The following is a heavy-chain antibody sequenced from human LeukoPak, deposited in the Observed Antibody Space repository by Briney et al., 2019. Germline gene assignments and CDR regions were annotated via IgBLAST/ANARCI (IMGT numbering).Heavy chain of an antibody. CDR1: GFTFSTYE. CDR2: ISPSGTTI. Sequence: PGGSLRLSCAASGFTFSTYEMNWVRQAPGKGLEWVSYISPSGTTIYYAESVKGRFTISRDNAKNSVYLQMNSLRVEDTAVYDCARMTFGTVYFDYWGQGILVTVSS. CDR3: ARMTFGTVYFDY. J-gene: IGHJ4*02. D-gene: IGHD2-8*02. V-gene: IGHV3-48*03.